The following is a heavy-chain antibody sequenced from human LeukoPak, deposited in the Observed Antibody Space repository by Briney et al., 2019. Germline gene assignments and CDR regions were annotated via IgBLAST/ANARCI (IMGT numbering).Heavy chain of an antibody. CDR1: GFTFSSNG. Sequence: PGGSLRLSCAASGFTFSSNGMHWVRQAPGKGLEWVAFIRYDGSNKYYADSVKGRFTISRDNSKNTLYLQMNSLRAEDTAVYYCANQGAGIAARGAFDIWGQGTMVTVSS. CDR2: IRYDGSNK. CDR3: ANQGAGIAARGAFDI. V-gene: IGHV3-30*02. D-gene: IGHD6-6*01. J-gene: IGHJ3*02.